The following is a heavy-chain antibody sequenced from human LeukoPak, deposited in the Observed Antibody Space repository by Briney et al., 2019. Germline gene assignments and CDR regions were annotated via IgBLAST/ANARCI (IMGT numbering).Heavy chain of an antibody. CDR3: ARTRSKVGTQTFDY. Sequence: GGSLRLSCAASGFTFSDYSINWVRQAPGKGREWVSYINSGSSTIYYVDSVEGRFTISRDNAKNSLYLQMNSLRDEDTAVYHCARTRSKVGTQTFDYWGQGTLVTVSS. CDR2: INSGSSTI. V-gene: IGHV3-48*02. CDR1: GFTFSDYS. D-gene: IGHD4-23*01. J-gene: IGHJ4*02.